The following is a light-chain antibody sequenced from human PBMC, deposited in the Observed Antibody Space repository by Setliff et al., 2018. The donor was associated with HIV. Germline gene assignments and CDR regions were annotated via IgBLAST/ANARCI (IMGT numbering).Light chain of an antibody. V-gene: IGLV2-14*01. CDR2: EVS. J-gene: IGLJ2*01. CDR3: SSYTSSSTLVV. Sequence: ALAQPASVSGSPGQSITISCTGTSSDVGGYNYVSWYQQHPGKAPKLMIYEVSDRPPEISNRFSGSKSGNTASLTISGLQAEDEADYYCSSYTSSSTLVVFGGGTQLTVL. CDR1: SSDVGGYNY.